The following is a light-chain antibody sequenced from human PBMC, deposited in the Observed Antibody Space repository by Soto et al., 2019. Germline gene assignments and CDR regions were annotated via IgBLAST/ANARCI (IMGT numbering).Light chain of an antibody. CDR1: QSVSSN. V-gene: IGKV3-15*01. CDR3: QQYDNWPIT. Sequence: EIVMTQSPATLSVSPGERATLYCRASQSVSSNLAWYQQKPGQAPRLLIYGASTRATGIPARFSGSGSGTEFTLTISSLQSEDFAFFYCQQYDNWPITFGQGTRLEI. J-gene: IGKJ5*01. CDR2: GAS.